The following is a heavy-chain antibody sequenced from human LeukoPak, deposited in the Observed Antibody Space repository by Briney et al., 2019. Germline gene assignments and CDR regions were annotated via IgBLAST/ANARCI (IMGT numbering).Heavy chain of an antibody. CDR1: GFTFSRYA. Sequence: GGSLRLSCVASGFTFSRYAMHWVRQAPGKGLEWVAFIRYDGSNKYYADSVKGRFTISRDNSKSTLYLQMNSLRAEDTAVYYCAKDSGYDIHNWFDPWGQGTLVTVSS. V-gene: IGHV3-30*02. CDR3: AKDSGYDIHNWFDP. CDR2: IRYDGSNK. D-gene: IGHD5-12*01. J-gene: IGHJ5*02.